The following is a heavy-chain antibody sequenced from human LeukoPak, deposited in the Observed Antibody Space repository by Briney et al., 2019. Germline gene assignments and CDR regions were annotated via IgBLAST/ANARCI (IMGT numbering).Heavy chain of an antibody. J-gene: IGHJ2*01. V-gene: IGHV3-74*01. Sequence: GGSLRLSCAASGFMFSKSWMHWVRQVPGKGLVWVARIYNDGSTTNYADSVKGRFTISRDNSKNTLYLQMNSLRAEDTAVYYCARVNYYDLFFDLWGRGTVVTVSS. CDR3: ARVNYYDLFFDL. D-gene: IGHD3-22*01. CDR1: GFMFSKSW. CDR2: IYNDGSTT.